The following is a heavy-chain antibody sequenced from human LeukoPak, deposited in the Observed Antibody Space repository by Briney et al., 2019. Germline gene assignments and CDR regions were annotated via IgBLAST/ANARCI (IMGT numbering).Heavy chain of an antibody. V-gene: IGHV3-30*02. Sequence: GESLRLSCAASGFTFSSYGMHWVRQAPGKGLGWVAFIRYDGSNKYYADSVKGRFTLSRDNSKNTLYLQMNSLRAEDTAVYFCAKGDYGSGSYSLDYWGQGTLVTVSS. D-gene: IGHD3-10*01. CDR2: IRYDGSNK. CDR3: AKGDYGSGSYSLDY. CDR1: GFTFSSYG. J-gene: IGHJ4*02.